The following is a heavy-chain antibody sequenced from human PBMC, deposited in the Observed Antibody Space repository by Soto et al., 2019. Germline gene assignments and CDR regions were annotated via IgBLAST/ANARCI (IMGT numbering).Heavy chain of an antibody. CDR3: ARVVYFDNSGYNY. CDR1: GFTFSNYN. D-gene: IGHD3-22*01. Sequence: GGSLRLSCAASGFTFSNYNMNWVRQAPGKGLEWVSSISSSGTYIYYADSVKGRFTISRDNAKNSLYLQMNSLRAENTAVYYCARVVYFDNSGYNYWGQGTLVTVSS. V-gene: IGHV3-21*01. J-gene: IGHJ4*02. CDR2: ISSSGTYI.